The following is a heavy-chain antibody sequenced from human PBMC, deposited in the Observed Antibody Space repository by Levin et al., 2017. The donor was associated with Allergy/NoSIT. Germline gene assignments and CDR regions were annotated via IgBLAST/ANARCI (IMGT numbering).Heavy chain of an antibody. CDR2: ISSSSSYI. CDR1: GFTFSSYS. J-gene: IGHJ6*02. CDR3: ANLSGYDWGKDYYYGMDV. Sequence: GESLKISCAASGFTFSSYSMNWVRQAPGKGLEWVSSISSSSSYIYYADSVKGRFTISRDNSKNTLYLQMNSLRAEDTAVYYCANLSGYDWGKDYYYGMDVWGQGTTVTVSS. D-gene: IGHD5-12*01. V-gene: IGHV3-21*01.